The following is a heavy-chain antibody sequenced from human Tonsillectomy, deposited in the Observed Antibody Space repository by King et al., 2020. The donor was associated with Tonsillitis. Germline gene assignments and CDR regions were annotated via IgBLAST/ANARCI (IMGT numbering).Heavy chain of an antibody. Sequence: QVQLQQWGAGLLKPSETLSLTCTVYGGSFSGYYWSWIRQPPGKGLEWIGEINYSGSTNYNPSLKSRVTISVDTSKNQFSLKLSSVTAAATAVYYCARDYSNRDNWFDPWGQGALVTVSS. CDR3: ARDYSNRDNWFDP. D-gene: IGHD4-11*01. V-gene: IGHV4-34*01. CDR1: GGSFSGYY. J-gene: IGHJ5*02. CDR2: INYSGST.